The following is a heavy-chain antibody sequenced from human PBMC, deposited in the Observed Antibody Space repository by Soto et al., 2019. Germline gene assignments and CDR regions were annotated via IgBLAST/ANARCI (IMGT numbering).Heavy chain of an antibody. D-gene: IGHD5-12*01. J-gene: IGHJ6*02. CDR3: ARDRLLGGYDLKSYYSYGMDV. Sequence: QVQLVQSGAEVKKPGSSVKVSCKASGGTFSSYAISWVRQAPGQGLEWMGGIIPIFGTANYAQKFQGRVTITADESTSTAYMELSSLRSEDTAVYYCARDRLLGGYDLKSYYSYGMDVWGQGTTVTVSS. CDR2: IIPIFGTA. V-gene: IGHV1-69*12. CDR1: GGTFSSYA.